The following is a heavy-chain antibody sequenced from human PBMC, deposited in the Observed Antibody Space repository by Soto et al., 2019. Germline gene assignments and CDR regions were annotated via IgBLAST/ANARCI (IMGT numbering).Heavy chain of an antibody. Sequence: GASVKVSCKASGYTFTGYYMHWVRQAPGQGLEWMGWINASNGNTNYAQKFQGRVTITRDTSASTAYMELSSLRSEDTAVYYCACIYSGGSGSYSDDAFDIWGQGTMVTVSS. CDR2: INASNGNT. J-gene: IGHJ3*02. D-gene: IGHD3-10*01. CDR1: GYTFTGYY. V-gene: IGHV1-3*01. CDR3: ACIYSGGSGSYSDDAFDI.